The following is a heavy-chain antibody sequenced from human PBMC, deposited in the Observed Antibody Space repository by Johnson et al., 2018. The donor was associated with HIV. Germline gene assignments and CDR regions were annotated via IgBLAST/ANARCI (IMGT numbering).Heavy chain of an antibody. Sequence: QMQLVESGGGVVQPGRSLRLSCAASGFTFDDYAIHWVRQAPGKGLEWVAVISYDGSNKYYADSVKGRFTISRDNSKNTLYLQMNSLRAEDTAVYYCAKVNRMEQWLAGGGAFDIWGQGTMVTVSS. V-gene: IGHV3-30-3*01. CDR1: GFTFDDYA. J-gene: IGHJ3*02. CDR3: AKVNRMEQWLAGGGAFDI. D-gene: IGHD6-19*01. CDR2: ISYDGSNK.